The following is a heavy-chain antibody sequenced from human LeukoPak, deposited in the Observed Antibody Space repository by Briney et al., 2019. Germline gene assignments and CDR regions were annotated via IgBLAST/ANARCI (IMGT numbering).Heavy chain of an antibody. CDR2: IYPGDSDT. D-gene: IGHD2-15*01. Sequence: GESLNISCKGSGYSFTSYWIGWVRQLPGKGLEWMGIIYPGDSDTRYSPSFRGQVTISADKSISTAYLQWSSLKASDTAMYYCASLYCSGGSCSAFDIWGQGTMVTVSS. J-gene: IGHJ3*02. CDR1: GYSFTSYW. CDR3: ASLYCSGGSCSAFDI. V-gene: IGHV5-51*01.